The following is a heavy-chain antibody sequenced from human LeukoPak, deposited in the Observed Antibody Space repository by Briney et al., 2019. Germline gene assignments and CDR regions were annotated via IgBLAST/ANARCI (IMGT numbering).Heavy chain of an antibody. CDR3: ARSTVVTPFDP. CDR2: IYRGGTT. J-gene: IGHJ5*02. D-gene: IGHD4-23*01. Sequence: GGSLRLSCAASGFTVSSNYMSWVRQAPGKGLEWVSVIYRGGTTYYADSVKGRFTISRDNSKNTVYLQMNSLRAEDTAVYYCARSTVVTPFDPWGQGTLVTVSS. CDR1: GFTVSSNY. V-gene: IGHV3-53*01.